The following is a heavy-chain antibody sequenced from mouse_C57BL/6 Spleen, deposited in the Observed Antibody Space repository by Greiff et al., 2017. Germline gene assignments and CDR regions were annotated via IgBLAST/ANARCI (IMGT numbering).Heavy chain of an antibody. V-gene: IGHV1-54*01. CDR3: ARITTVVEYYFDY. CDR2: INPGSGGT. Sequence: QVQLQQSGAELVRPGTSVKVSCKASGYAFTNYLIEWVKQRPGQGLEWIGVINPGSGGTTYNEKFKGKATLTADKSSSTAYMQLSSLTSEDSAVYFCARITTVVEYYFDYWGQGTTLTVSS. J-gene: IGHJ2*01. CDR1: GYAFTNYL. D-gene: IGHD1-1*01.